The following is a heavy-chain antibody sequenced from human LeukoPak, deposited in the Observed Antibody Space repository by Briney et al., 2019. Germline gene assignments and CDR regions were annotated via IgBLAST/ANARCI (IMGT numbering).Heavy chain of an antibody. CDR2: IYPADSDT. D-gene: IGHD2-2*01. Sequence: GESLKISCKGSGYSFASNWIGWVRQMPGKGLEWMGSIYPADSDTTYSPSFQGQVTISADKSIRTAYLQWNSLKASDTAIYYCVRHLSDITSCPNYWGPGTLITVAS. J-gene: IGHJ4*02. CDR3: VRHLSDITSCPNY. CDR1: GYSFASNW. V-gene: IGHV5-51*01.